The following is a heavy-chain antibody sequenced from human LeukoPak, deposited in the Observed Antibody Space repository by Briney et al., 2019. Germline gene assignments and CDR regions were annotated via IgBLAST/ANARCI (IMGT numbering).Heavy chain of an antibody. D-gene: IGHD4-23*01. CDR1: GGSFSGYY. J-gene: IGHJ4*02. CDR2: INHSGST. V-gene: IGHV4-34*01. Sequence: SETLSLTCAVHGGSFSGYYWSWIRQPPGKGLEWIGEINHSGSTNYNPSLKSRVTISVDTSKNQFSLKLSSVTAADTAVYYCARGDYGGNSDWGQGTLVTVSS. CDR3: ARGDYGGNSD.